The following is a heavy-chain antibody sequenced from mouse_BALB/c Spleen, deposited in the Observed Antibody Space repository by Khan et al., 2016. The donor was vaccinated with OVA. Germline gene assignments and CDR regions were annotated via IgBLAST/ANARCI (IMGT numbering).Heavy chain of an antibody. CDR1: GYTFTIYG. CDR2: INTYTGEP. D-gene: IGHD2-14*01. J-gene: IGHJ4*01. Sequence: QIQLVQSGPELKKPGETVKISCKASGYTFTIYGMNWVRQAPGKGLKWMGWINTYTGEPTYADDFKGRFAFSLETSASTAFLQINNLKDEDTATYFCARVGYNGTMAYWGQGTSVTVSS. V-gene: IGHV9-3-1*01. CDR3: ARVGYNGTMAY.